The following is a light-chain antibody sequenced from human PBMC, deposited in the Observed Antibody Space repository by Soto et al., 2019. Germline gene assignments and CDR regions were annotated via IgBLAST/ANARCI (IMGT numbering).Light chain of an antibody. V-gene: IGKV3-20*01. J-gene: IGKJ2*03. CDR2: ATS. CDR1: QSVSSDY. CDR3: QQYGDYNSPRYS. Sequence: ESVFTLSPGTLSLSPGDRVTLSCRACQSVSSDYLAWYQQKPGQAPRLVIYATSRRATGIPDRFSGSGSGTDFSLTISRLEPEDFAMYYCQQYGDYNSPRYSFGQGTRLEI.